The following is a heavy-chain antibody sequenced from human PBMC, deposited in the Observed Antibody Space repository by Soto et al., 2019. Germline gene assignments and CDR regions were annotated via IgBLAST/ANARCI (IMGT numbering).Heavy chain of an antibody. J-gene: IGHJ5*02. CDR2: IYYSGST. CDR3: ARLGFDNWFDP. CDR1: GGSISSSSYY. Sequence: SETLSLTCTVSGGSISSSSYYWGWIRQPPGKGLEWIGSIYYSGSTYYNPSLKSRVTISVDTSKNQFSLKLSSVTAADTAVYYCARLGFDNWFDPWGQGTLVTVSS. D-gene: IGHD3-10*01. V-gene: IGHV4-39*01.